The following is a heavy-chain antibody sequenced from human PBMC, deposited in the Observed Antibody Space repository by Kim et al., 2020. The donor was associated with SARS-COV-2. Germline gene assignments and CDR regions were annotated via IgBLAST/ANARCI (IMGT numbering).Heavy chain of an antibody. Sequence: SETLSLTCTVSGGSFSTSSYYWDWIRQPPGKGLEWIGGFYYTGTMYFNPSLKSRVTISVDTSKKQFSLKLTSVTAADTAVYYCARRSRGDGSPGXWGQGT. CDR3: ARRSRGDGSPGX. J-gene: IGHJ4*02. CDR1: GGSFSTSSYY. V-gene: IGHV4-39*01. CDR2: FYYTGTM. D-gene: IGHD3-16*01.